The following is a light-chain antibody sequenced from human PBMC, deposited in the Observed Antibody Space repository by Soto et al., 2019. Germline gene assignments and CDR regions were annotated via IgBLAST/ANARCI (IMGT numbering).Light chain of an antibody. CDR1: QRISDW. Sequence: DIQMTQSPSTLSASVGDRVTITCRASQRISDWLAWYQHKPGKAPKLLIYRASTLESGVPSRFSGSGSGTEFTLTIGSLQPEDFATDYCQQYQSYPYTFGQGTKLEIK. CDR2: RAS. J-gene: IGKJ2*01. CDR3: QQYQSYPYT. V-gene: IGKV1-5*03.